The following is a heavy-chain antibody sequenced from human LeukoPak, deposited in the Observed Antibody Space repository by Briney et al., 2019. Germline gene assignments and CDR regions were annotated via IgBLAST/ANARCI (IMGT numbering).Heavy chain of an antibody. V-gene: IGHV4-39*01. CDR1: GFTFSIYT. CDR3: ARTESIAAADTGGY. Sequence: GPLTLSCAASGFTFSIYTMNCARQPPGKGLEGIGSIYYSESTYYNPSLKSRVTISVDTSKNQFSLKMRSVTAADTAVYYCARTESIAAADTGGYWGQGTLVTVSS. D-gene: IGHD6-13*01. J-gene: IGHJ4*02. CDR2: IYYSEST.